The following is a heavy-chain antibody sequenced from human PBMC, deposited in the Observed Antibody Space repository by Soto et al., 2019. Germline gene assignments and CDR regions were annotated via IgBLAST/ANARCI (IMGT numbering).Heavy chain of an antibody. Sequence: QVQLVQSGAELKKPGASVKVSCKASGYTFSNYDMNWVRQATGQGPEWIGWVNPNNGDTGYAQKFEGRVAXPTDISTTTAYMELTSLRSEDTAIYYCAKVSRKGSAIDFDYWGQGTLITVSS. V-gene: IGHV1-8*01. CDR1: GYTFSNYD. D-gene: IGHD3-10*01. J-gene: IGHJ4*02. CDR2: VNPNNGDT. CDR3: AKVSRKGSAIDFDY.